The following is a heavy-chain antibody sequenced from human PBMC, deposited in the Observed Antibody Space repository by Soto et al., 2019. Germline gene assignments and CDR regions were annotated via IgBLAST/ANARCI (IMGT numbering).Heavy chain of an antibody. CDR1: GFSLSTSGMC. J-gene: IGHJ3*02. V-gene: IGHV2-70*01. Sequence: SGPTLVNPTQTLTLTCTFSGFSLSTSGMCVSWIRQPPGKALEWLALIDWDDDKYYSTSLKTRLTISKDTSKNQEVLTMTNMDPVDTATYYCARIRAYYYDSSGYYRPYDAFDIWGQGTMVTVSS. CDR3: ARIRAYYYDSSGYYRPYDAFDI. D-gene: IGHD3-22*01. CDR2: IDWDDDK.